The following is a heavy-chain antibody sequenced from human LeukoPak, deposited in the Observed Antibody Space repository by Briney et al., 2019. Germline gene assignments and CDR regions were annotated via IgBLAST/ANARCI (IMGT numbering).Heavy chain of an antibody. J-gene: IGHJ4*02. Sequence: GGSLRLSCAASGFTFSSYAMHWVRQAPGKGLEYVSTISDNGGSTFYADSVKGRFTISRDNSKNTLYLQMGSLRPEDMAVYYCARALIAARPDSLFDYWGQGTLVTVSS. CDR2: ISDNGGST. CDR3: ARALIAARPDSLFDY. CDR1: GFTFSSYA. V-gene: IGHV3-64*02. D-gene: IGHD6-6*01.